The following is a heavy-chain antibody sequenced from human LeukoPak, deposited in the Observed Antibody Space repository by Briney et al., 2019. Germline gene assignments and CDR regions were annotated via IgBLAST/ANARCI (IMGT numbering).Heavy chain of an antibody. J-gene: IGHJ3*02. CDR3: ARDLERFHDAFDI. Sequence: GGSLRLSCAASGFTFSSYSMNWVRQAPGKGLEWVSSISSSSSYIYYADSVKGRFTISRDNAKNSLYLQMNSLRAEDTAVYYCARDLERFHDAFDIWGQGTMVTVSS. CDR1: GFTFSSYS. D-gene: IGHD1-1*01. V-gene: IGHV3-21*01. CDR2: ISSSSSYI.